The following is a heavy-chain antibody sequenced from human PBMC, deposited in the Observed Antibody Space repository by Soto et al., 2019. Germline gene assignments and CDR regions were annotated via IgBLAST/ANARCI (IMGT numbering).Heavy chain of an antibody. Sequence: ASVKVSCKVSGYTLTELSMHWVLQAPGKGLEWMGGFDPEDGETIYAQKFQGRVTMTEDTSTDTAYMELSSLRSEDTAVYYCATDMNYYDSSGYSIGYWGQGTLVTVSS. V-gene: IGHV1-24*01. CDR3: ATDMNYYDSSGYSIGY. CDR2: FDPEDGET. D-gene: IGHD3-22*01. J-gene: IGHJ4*02. CDR1: GYTLTELS.